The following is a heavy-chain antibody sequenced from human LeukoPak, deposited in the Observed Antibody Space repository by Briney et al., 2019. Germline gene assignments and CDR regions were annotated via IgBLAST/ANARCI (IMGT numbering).Heavy chain of an antibody. CDR3: ARDITIFGVIINFDY. J-gene: IGHJ4*02. CDR2: ISLSGSKI. CDR1: GFTFGGYN. V-gene: IGHV3-48*01. Sequence: GGSLRLSCAASGFTFGGYNMNWVRQAPGKGLEWVSYISLSGSKIDYADSVKGRFTISRDNAKNSLYLQMNSLRAEDTGVYYCARDITIFGVIINFDYRGRGTLVTVSS. D-gene: IGHD3-3*01.